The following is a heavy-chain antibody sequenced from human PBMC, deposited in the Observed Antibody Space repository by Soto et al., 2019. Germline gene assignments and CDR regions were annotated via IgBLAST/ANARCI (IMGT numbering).Heavy chain of an antibody. CDR2: ISWNSGSI. CDR3: AKDDDFWSGLFDY. V-gene: IGHV3-9*01. J-gene: IGHJ4*02. Sequence: EVPLVESGGGLVQPGRSLRLSCAASGFTFDDYAMHWVRQAPGKGLEWVSGISWNSGSIGYADSVKGRFTISRDNAKNSLYLQMNSLRAEDTALYYCAKDDDFWSGLFDYWGQGNLVTVSS. D-gene: IGHD3-3*01. CDR1: GFTFDDYA.